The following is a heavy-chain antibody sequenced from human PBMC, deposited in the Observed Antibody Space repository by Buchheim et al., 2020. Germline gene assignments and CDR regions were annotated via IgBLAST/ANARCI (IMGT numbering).Heavy chain of an antibody. J-gene: IGHJ4*02. CDR2: INHSGST. D-gene: IGHD6-19*01. CDR1: GGPFSGYY. V-gene: IGHV4-34*01. CDR3: ARVRGKQWLGLNYFDY. Sequence: QVQLQQWGAGLLKPSETLSLTCAVYGGPFSGYYWSWIRQPPGKGLEWIGEINHSGSTNYNPSLKSRVTISVDTSKNQFSLKLSSVTAADTAVYYCARVRGKQWLGLNYFDYWGQGTL.